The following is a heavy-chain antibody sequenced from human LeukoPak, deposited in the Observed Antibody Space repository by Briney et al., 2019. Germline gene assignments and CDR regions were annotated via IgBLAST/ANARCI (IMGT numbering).Heavy chain of an antibody. CDR1: GFTFSDYY. Sequence: GGSLRLSCAASGFTFSDYYMSWIRQAPGKGLEWVSYISSSGSTIYYADSVKGRFTISRDNAKNSLYLQMNSLRAEDTAVYYCAREGAAAACLDDFDIWGQGTMVTVSS. CDR3: AREGAAAACLDDFDI. V-gene: IGHV3-11*04. J-gene: IGHJ3*02. D-gene: IGHD6-13*01. CDR2: ISSSGSTI.